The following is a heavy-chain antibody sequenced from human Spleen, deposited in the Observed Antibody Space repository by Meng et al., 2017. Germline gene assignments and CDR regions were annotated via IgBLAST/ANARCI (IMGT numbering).Heavy chain of an antibody. CDR1: GFTVSTNY. J-gene: IGHJ6*02. V-gene: IGHV3-53*05. CDR3: ARDARYCSSTSCYNYYYYGMDV. D-gene: IGHD2-2*02. CDR2: IYRDGRT. Sequence: GESLKISCAVSGFTVSTNYMSWVRQAPGKGLEWVSVIYRDGRTYYADSVKGRFTISRDNSKNTLYLQMNSLRAEDTAVYYCARDARYCSSTSCYNYYYYGMDVWGRGTTVTVSS.